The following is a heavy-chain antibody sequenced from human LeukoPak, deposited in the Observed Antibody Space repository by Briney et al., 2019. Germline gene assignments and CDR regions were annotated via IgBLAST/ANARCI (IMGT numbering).Heavy chain of an antibody. Sequence: PGGSLRLSCAASGFTFSSYGMHWVRQAPGKGLEWVAVIWYDGSNKYYADSVKGRFTISRDNSKNTLYLQMNSLRAEDTAVYYCARDPIVGATTHFDYWGQGTLVTVS. CDR3: ARDPIVGATTHFDY. J-gene: IGHJ4*02. D-gene: IGHD1-26*01. V-gene: IGHV3-33*01. CDR2: IWYDGSNK. CDR1: GFTFSSYG.